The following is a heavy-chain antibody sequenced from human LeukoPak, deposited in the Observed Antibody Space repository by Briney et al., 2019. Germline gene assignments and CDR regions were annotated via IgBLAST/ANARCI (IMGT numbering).Heavy chain of an antibody. V-gene: IGHV3-23*01. CDR1: GFTFSSYG. D-gene: IGHD6-13*01. Sequence: QPGRSLRLSCVASGFTFSSYGLHWVRQAPGKGLEWVSTISGSGGSTYYADSVKGRFTISRDNSKNTLYLQMNRLRAEDTAVYYCAKDPYSSSWYRGDYWGQGTLVTVSS. J-gene: IGHJ4*02. CDR2: ISGSGGST. CDR3: AKDPYSSSWYRGDY.